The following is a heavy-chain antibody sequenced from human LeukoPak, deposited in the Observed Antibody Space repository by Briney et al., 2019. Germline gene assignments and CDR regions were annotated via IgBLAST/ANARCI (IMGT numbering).Heavy chain of an antibody. J-gene: IGHJ4*02. CDR3: AREMGGYCTNGVCPFDY. CDR2: ISTYNGNT. D-gene: IGHD2-8*01. Sequence: GASVKVSCKASGYTFTSYGISWVRQAPGQGLEWMGWISTYNGNTNYAQKVQGRVTMTTDTSTTTAYMELSSLRSEDTAVYYCAREMGGYCTNGVCPFDYWGQGTLVTVSS. V-gene: IGHV1-18*01. CDR1: GYTFTSYG.